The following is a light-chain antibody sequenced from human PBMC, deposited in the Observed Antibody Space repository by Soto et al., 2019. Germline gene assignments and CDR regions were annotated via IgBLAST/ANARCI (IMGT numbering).Light chain of an antibody. CDR1: SSDVGSYNV. CDR2: EVS. V-gene: IGLV2-23*02. Sequence: QSVLTQPASVSGSPGQSITISCTGTSSDVGSYNVVSWYQQHPGKAPKLMIYEVSKRPSGVSNRFSGSKSGNTASLTISGLRAEDEANNYCCTFARSGPFLYFSGTGTKFPVL. CDR3: CTFARSGPFLYF. J-gene: IGLJ1*01.